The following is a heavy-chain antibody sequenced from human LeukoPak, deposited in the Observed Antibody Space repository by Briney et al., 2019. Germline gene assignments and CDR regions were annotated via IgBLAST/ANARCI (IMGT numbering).Heavy chain of an antibody. CDR3: AKGPPYYYGSGSYYNYFDN. J-gene: IGHJ4*02. CDR2: ISWDGGST. Sequence: GGSLRLSCAASGFTFDDYTIHWVRQAPGKGLEWVSLISWDGGSTYYADSVKGRFTISRDKSKNSLYLQMNSLRTEDTALYYCAKGPPYYYGSGSYYNYFDNWGQGTLVTVSS. V-gene: IGHV3-43*01. CDR1: GFTFDDYT. D-gene: IGHD3-10*01.